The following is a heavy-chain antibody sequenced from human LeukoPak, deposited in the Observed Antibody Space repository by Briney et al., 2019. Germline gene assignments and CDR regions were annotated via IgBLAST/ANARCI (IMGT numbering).Heavy chain of an antibody. J-gene: IGHJ3*02. V-gene: IGHV3-7*01. D-gene: IGHD3-16*02. CDR2: INQDGSQK. CDR1: GFTFSNYW. CDR3: ARVSAGVIGMKDVFDI. Sequence: GGSLRLSCAASGFTFSNYWMSWVRQAPGKGLEWVALINQDGSQKKYVDSLEGRFSLSRDNAKNSLYLQMNSLRAEDTAVYYCARVSAGVIGMKDVFDIWGQGTMVTVSS.